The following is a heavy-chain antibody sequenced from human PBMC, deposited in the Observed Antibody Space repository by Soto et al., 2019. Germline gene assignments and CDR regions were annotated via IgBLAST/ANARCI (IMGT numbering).Heavy chain of an antibody. V-gene: IGHV3-7*03. D-gene: IGHD6-19*01. Sequence: GGSLRLSCAASGLTFSKYWMAWVRQAPGKGLEWVATIKHDGSEKSNLDSVEGRFTISRDNAKNSLSLQMNSLRVEDTAVYFCASVPGSPGYHGLDVWGQGTTVTVSS. J-gene: IGHJ6*02. CDR1: GLTFSKYW. CDR3: ASVPGSPGYHGLDV. CDR2: IKHDGSEK.